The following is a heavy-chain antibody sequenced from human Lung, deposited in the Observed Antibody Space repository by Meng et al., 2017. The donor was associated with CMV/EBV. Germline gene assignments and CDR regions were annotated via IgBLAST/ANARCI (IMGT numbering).Heavy chain of an antibody. CDR2: INHSGST. CDR1: GGSFSGYY. V-gene: IGHV4-34*01. D-gene: IGHD2-2*01. Sequence: SETLSLXCAVYGGSFSGYYWSWIRQPPGKGLEWIGEINHSGSTNYNPSLKSRVTISVDTSKNQFSLKLSSVTAADTAVYYCARLGDCSSTSCYPGDCYYGMDVWGQGTRVTVSS. J-gene: IGHJ6*02. CDR3: ARLGDCSSTSCYPGDCYYGMDV.